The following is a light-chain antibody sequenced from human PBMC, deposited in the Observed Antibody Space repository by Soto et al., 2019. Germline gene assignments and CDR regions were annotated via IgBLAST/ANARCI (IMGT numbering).Light chain of an antibody. CDR3: NRSSSALRP. CDR2: AAS. J-gene: IGKJ1*01. CDR1: RSIDSD. Sequence: NPRTRSPSSLSASLGDGVTIACGGSRSIDSDLNWYQQKQGNDPKLLVXAASSLXXGVPSRYSGSGAGTDLTLTISSPHPQDLATYYSNRSSSALRPFGQGTKVHIK. V-gene: IGKV1-39*01.